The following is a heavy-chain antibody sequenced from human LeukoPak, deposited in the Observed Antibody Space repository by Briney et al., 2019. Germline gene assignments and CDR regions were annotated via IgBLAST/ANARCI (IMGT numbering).Heavy chain of an antibody. CDR1: GFTFRSYT. D-gene: IGHD1-1*01. Sequence: GGSLRLSCAASGFTFRSYTMSWVRQAPGKGLEWVSSINGGGESTYYADSVKGRFTISRDNSKNTLYLQMNRLRAEDTAVYYCARRDWTEVEYFQHWGQGTLVTVST. V-gene: IGHV3-23*01. J-gene: IGHJ1*01. CDR3: ARRDWTEVEYFQH. CDR2: INGGGEST.